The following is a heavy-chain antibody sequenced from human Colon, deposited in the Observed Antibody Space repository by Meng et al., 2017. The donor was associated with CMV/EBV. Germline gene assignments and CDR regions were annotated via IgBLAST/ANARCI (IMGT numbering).Heavy chain of an antibody. CDR2: ISNSDDTI. Sequence: GGPLRLSCVASGFTFSDYEMSWVRQAPGKGLEWIAYISNSDDTIYYADSVKGRFTISRDNAQNSLYLQMTTLRAEDTALYYCAKSRGYTVTALSPLDSWGQGTLVTVSS. CDR3: AKSRGYTVTALSPLDS. J-gene: IGHJ4*02. CDR1: GFTFSDYE. D-gene: IGHD2-21*02. V-gene: IGHV3-48*03.